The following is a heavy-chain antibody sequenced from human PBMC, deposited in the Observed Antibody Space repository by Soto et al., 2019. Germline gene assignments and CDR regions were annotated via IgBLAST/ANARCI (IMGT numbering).Heavy chain of an antibody. J-gene: IGHJ6*02. CDR1: GGSISSYY. D-gene: IGHD4-4*01. V-gene: IGHV4-4*07. CDR3: AREDRDYTYYYGMDV. CDR2: IYTSGST. Sequence: SETLSLTCTVSGGSISSYYWSWIRQPAGKGLEWIGRIYTSGSTNYNPSLKSRVTMSVDTSKNQFSLKLSSVTAADTAVYSCAREDRDYTYYYGMDVWGQGTTVTVSS.